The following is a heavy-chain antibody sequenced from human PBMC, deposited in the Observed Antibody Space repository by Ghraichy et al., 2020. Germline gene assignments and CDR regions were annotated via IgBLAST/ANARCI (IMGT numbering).Heavy chain of an antibody. CDR3: VRGGSGSKFDF. Sequence: GGSLRLSCAASGFTFSSYWMHWVRQAPGKGLVWVSRISGDGTGTGYADSVKGRFTISRDNALNTLYLQMNSLRAEDTAVYYCVRGGSGSKFDFWGQGTLVTVSS. CDR1: GFTFSSYW. CDR2: ISGDGTGT. J-gene: IGHJ4*02. D-gene: IGHD6-19*01. V-gene: IGHV3-74*01.